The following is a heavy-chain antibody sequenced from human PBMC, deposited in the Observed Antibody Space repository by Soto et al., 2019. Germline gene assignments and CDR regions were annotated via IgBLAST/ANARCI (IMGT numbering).Heavy chain of an antibody. D-gene: IGHD3-10*01. CDR3: ARDPGAARGFDP. CDR2: MNTYNGGT. CDR1: GYVFTIYG. Sequence: QVQLVQSGAEVKKAGASVKDSCKASGYVFTIYGISWVRQAPGQGLEWMGWMNTYNGGTNYAPTVQGRVTMTTDTSTSTAYMALRSLRSDDTAVYYCARDPGAARGFDPWGQGTLVTVSS. V-gene: IGHV1-18*01. J-gene: IGHJ5*02.